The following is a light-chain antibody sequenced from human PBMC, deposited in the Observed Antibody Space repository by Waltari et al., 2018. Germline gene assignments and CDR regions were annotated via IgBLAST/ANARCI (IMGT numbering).Light chain of an antibody. V-gene: IGLV3-21*01. CDR3: QLWDSVTDHVV. CDR1: NLGTTS. CDR2: HDR. Sequence: SFELTQPPSVSVAPGQTARLSCGARNLGTTSVHWYQQKPGQAPILVVSHDRLRPSGIPERFSGSNSGNTATLTISRVDAGDEADYYCQLWDSVTDHVVFGGGTKLTVL. J-gene: IGLJ2*01.